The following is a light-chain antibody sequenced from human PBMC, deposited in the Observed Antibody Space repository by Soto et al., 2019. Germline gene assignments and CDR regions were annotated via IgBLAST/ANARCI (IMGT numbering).Light chain of an antibody. Sequence: QSVLTQPASVSGSPGQSITISCTGTTSDVGAYNYVSWYQQQSGKAPKLMIHEVSNRPSGVSNRFSGSKSGNTASLTISGLQAEDEADYYCSSYTRSRAYVFGIGTKLTVL. V-gene: IGLV2-14*01. CDR3: SSYTRSRAYV. CDR1: TSDVGAYNY. J-gene: IGLJ1*01. CDR2: EVS.